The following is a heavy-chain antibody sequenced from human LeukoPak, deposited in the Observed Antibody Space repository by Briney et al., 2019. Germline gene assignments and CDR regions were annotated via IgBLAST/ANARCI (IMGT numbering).Heavy chain of an antibody. Sequence: GGSLRLSCAASGFTFSDYYMCWIRQAPGKRLECVSYISSSGSTIYYTDSVKGRFTISRDNAKNSLYLQMNSLRAEDTAVYYWARGGWEPYFDYWGQGTLVTVSS. CDR3: ARGGWEPYFDY. J-gene: IGHJ4*02. CDR2: ISSSGSTI. V-gene: IGHV3-11*01. CDR1: GFTFSDYY. D-gene: IGHD1-26*01.